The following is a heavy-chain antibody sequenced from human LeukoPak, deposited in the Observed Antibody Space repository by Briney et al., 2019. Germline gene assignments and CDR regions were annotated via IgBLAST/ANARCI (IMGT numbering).Heavy chain of an antibody. V-gene: IGHV1-8*01. CDR3: ARGHSSSPLDY. Sequence: ASVKVSCKASGYTFTSYDINWVRQATGQGLGWMGWMNPNSGNTGYAQKSQGRVTMTRNTSISTAYMELSSLRSEDTAVYYCARGHSSSPLDYWGQGTLVTVSS. CDR1: GYTFTSYD. D-gene: IGHD6-6*01. CDR2: MNPNSGNT. J-gene: IGHJ4*02.